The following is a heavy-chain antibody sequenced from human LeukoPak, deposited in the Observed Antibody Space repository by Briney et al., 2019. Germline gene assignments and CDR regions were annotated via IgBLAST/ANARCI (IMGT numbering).Heavy chain of an antibody. CDR2: IHYSGTT. V-gene: IGHV4-31*03. CDR1: GGSISTGGYY. Sequence: SETLSLTCTVSGGSISTGGYYWSWIRQHPGKGLEWIGYIHYSGTTYYNPSLGSRATISVDTSKNQFSLKLSSVTAADTAVYHCARDRRGDYSFWGQGTLVTVSS. D-gene: IGHD4-17*01. J-gene: IGHJ4*02. CDR3: ARDRRGDYSF.